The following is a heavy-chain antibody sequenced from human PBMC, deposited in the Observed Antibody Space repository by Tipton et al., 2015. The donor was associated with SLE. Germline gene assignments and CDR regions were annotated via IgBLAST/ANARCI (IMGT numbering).Heavy chain of an antibody. CDR3: ARDRRLYGDFYYYGMDV. D-gene: IGHD4-17*01. V-gene: IGHV4-38-2*02. J-gene: IGHJ6*02. CDR2: ISHSGST. CDR1: GYSISSFYY. Sequence: TLSLTCTVSGYSISSFYYWGWIRQPPGKGLEWIGSISHSGSTYYNPSLKTRVSVSMDTSKNQFSLKVSSVTAADTAVYYCARDRRLYGDFYYYGMDVWGQGTTVTVSS.